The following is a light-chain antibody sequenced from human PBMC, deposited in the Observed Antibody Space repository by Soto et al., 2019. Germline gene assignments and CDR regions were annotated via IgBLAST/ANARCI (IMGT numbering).Light chain of an antibody. CDR2: DVS. CDR1: ISVVGGYNY. Sequence: QSVLTQPASVSGSPGQSITISCTGTISVVGGYNYVSWYQQHPGKAPKLMIFDVSNRPPGVSNRFSGSKSGYTASLTISGLQAEDEADYYCSSYTSSSTYVFGTGTKVTVL. V-gene: IGLV2-14*03. CDR3: SSYTSSSTYV. J-gene: IGLJ1*01.